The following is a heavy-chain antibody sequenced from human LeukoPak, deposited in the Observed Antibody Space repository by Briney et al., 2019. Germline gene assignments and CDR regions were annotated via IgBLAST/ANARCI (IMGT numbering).Heavy chain of an antibody. CDR3: VTGTCRTFYYYYMDV. V-gene: IGHV3-48*03. CDR2: ITSSGSDT. D-gene: IGHD1-14*01. CDR1: GFTFGSFE. Sequence: GGSLRLSCAASGFTFGSFEMNWVRQAPGRGLEWVSFITSSGSDTYYADSVRGRFATSRDNAKDSLYLQMNSLRAEDTAVYYCVTGTCRTFYYYYMDVWGKGTTVIVSS. J-gene: IGHJ6*03.